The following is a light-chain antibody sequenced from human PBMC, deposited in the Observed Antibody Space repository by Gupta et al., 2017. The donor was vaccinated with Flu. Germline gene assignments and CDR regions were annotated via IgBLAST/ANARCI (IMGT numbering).Light chain of an antibody. Sequence: DIQLTQSPSTLSALVGDRVTITCRASQSISSWLAWYPQKPGKAPKLLIYKASNLESGVPSRFSGSGSGTEFTLTISSLQPDDFATYYCQQYNTYSTFGQGTKVEIK. CDR2: KAS. V-gene: IGKV1-5*03. J-gene: IGKJ1*01. CDR1: QSISSW. CDR3: QQYNTYST.